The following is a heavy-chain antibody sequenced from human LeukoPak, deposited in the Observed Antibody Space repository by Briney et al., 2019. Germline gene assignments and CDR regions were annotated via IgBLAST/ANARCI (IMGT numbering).Heavy chain of an antibody. D-gene: IGHD4-17*01. CDR2: INPNSGGT. Sequence: ASVKVSCKASGYTFTSYGISWVRQAPGQGLEWMGWINPNSGGTNYAQKFQGWVTMTRDTSISTAYMELSRLRSDDTAVYYCARADYGDYTGAFDIWGQGTMVTVSS. V-gene: IGHV1-2*04. CDR1: GYTFTSYG. J-gene: IGHJ3*02. CDR3: ARADYGDYTGAFDI.